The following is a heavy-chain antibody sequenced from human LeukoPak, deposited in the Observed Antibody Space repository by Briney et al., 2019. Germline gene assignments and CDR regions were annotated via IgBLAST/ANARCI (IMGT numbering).Heavy chain of an antibody. J-gene: IGHJ4*02. V-gene: IGHV4-61*02. CDR2: IYTSGST. CDR3: AGGDSSLWGY. Sequence: SQTLSLTCTVSGGSISSGSYYWSWIRQPAGKGLEWIGRIYTSGSTNYNPSLKSRVTISVDTSKNQFSLKLSSVTAADTAVYYCAGGDSSLWGYWGQEPRVTVSS. D-gene: IGHD3-22*01. CDR1: GGSISSGSYY.